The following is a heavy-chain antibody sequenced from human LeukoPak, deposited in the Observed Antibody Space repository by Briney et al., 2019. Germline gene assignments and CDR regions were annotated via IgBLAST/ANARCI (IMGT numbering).Heavy chain of an antibody. CDR3: AKFKQWLVHPFDY. D-gene: IGHD6-19*01. Sequence: GGSLRLSCAVSGFTFSTYAMSWVRQAPGKGLEWVSGISGSGGGTYYADSVKGRFTISRDNSKNTLYLQMNSLRAEDTAIYYCAKFKQWLVHPFDYWGQGTLVTVSS. V-gene: IGHV3-23*01. J-gene: IGHJ4*02. CDR1: GFTFSTYA. CDR2: ISGSGGGT.